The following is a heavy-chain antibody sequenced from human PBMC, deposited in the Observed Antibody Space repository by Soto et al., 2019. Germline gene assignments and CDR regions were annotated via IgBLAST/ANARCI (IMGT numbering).Heavy chain of an antibody. D-gene: IGHD5-12*01. J-gene: IGHJ6*02. CDR1: GGSFSGYY. CDR3: ARVMATIPYYYGMDV. CDR2: INHSGST. Sequence: QVQLQQWGAGLLKPSETLSLTCAVYGGSFSGYYWSWIRQPPGKGLEWIGEINHSGSTNYNPSLKSRVTISVDTSKNQFSLKLSSVTAADTAVYYCARVMATIPYYYGMDVWGQGTTVTVSS. V-gene: IGHV4-34*01.